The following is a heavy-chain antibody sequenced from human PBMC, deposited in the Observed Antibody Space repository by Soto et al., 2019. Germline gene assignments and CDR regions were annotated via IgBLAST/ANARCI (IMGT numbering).Heavy chain of an antibody. Sequence: QVQLVESGGGVVQPGTSLRLSCAASGFTFNNYGMHWVRQAPGTGLEWVAAISSHGSDKYYTDSVKGRLTISRDNSKNTLYLQMHSLRAEETAVYYCAKDQGIAASHGIDWGQGTMVTVSS. V-gene: IGHV3-30*18. CDR3: AKDQGIAASHGID. CDR1: GFTFNNYG. J-gene: IGHJ3*01. CDR2: ISSHGSDK. D-gene: IGHD6-13*01.